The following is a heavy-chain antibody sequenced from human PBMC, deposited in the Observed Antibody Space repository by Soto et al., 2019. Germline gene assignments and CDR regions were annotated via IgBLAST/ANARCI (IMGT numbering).Heavy chain of an antibody. Sequence: ETLSLTCSVSGGSLSRSSYYWGWIRQPPGKGLEWIGSIYFTGSTYHNPSLKSRVTLSVDTSKNQFSLKLSSVTAADTAVYYCARQGETTYYFDNWGQGTPVTVSS. CDR3: ARQGETTYYFDN. D-gene: IGHD1-7*01. J-gene: IGHJ4*02. CDR1: GGSLSRSSYY. V-gene: IGHV4-39*01. CDR2: IYFTGST.